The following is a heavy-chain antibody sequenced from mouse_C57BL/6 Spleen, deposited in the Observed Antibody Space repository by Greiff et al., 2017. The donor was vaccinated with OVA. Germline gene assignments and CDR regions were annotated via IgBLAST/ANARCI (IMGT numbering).Heavy chain of an antibody. Sequence: QVQLKQPGAELVKPGASVKLSCKASGYTFTSYWMHWVKQRPGQGLEWIGMIHPNSGSTNYNEKFKSEATLTVDKSSSTAYMQLSSLTSEDSAVYYCARSVVYYAMDYWGQGTSVTVSS. CDR1: GYTFTSYW. CDR3: ARSVVYYAMDY. D-gene: IGHD1-1*02. V-gene: IGHV1-64*01. CDR2: IHPNSGST. J-gene: IGHJ4*01.